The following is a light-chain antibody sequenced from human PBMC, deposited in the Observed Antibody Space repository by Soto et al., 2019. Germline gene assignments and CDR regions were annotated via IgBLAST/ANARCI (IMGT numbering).Light chain of an antibody. CDR2: DVS. CDR3: SSYTSSSLVV. V-gene: IGLV2-14*01. J-gene: IGLJ2*01. CDR1: SSDVGDYNY. Sequence: QAVVTQPASVSGSPGQSITISCTGTSSDVGDYNYVSWYQQHPGKAPKLMIYDVSNRPSGVSNRFSGSKSGNTASLTISGLQAEDEAHYYCSSYTSSSLVVFGGGTKLTVL.